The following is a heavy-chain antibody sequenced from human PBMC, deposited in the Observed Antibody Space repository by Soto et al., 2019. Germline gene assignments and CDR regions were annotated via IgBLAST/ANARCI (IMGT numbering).Heavy chain of an antibody. V-gene: IGHV4-38-2*01. J-gene: IGHJ4*02. CDR2: IYHSGST. Sequence: SETLSLTCGVSGYSISSGYYWAWIRQPPGKWLEWIGSIYHSGSTYYNPSLKSRATISVDTSKNQFSLKLSSVTAADTAMYYCAKGIASAGPFDFWGRGTLVTVSS. CDR1: GYSISSGYY. D-gene: IGHD6-13*01. CDR3: AKGIASAGPFDF.